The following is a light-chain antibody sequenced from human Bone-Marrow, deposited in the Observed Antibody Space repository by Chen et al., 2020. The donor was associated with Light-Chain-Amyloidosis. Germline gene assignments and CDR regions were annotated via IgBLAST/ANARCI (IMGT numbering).Light chain of an antibody. CDR3: QQYGTSPLT. V-gene: IGKV3-20*01. CDR2: GSS. Sequence: EIVLTQSPGTLSLSPGEGANLSCRASQTISSNYLTWYQQKFGQAPRLLIYGSSSRATGIPDRFTGSGYGTDFTLTISRLEPEDFAVYYCQQYGTSPLTFGGGTKVEIK. J-gene: IGKJ4*01. CDR1: QTISSNY.